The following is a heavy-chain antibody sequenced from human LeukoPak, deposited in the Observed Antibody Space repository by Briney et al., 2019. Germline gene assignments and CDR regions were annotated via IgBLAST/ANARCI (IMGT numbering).Heavy chain of an antibody. CDR2: IMPIFGTA. J-gene: IGHJ4*02. V-gene: IGHV1-69*13. Sequence: GASVKVSCKASGGTFSSYAISWVRQAPGQGLEWMGGIMPIFGTANYAQKFQGRVTITADESTSTAYMELSSLRSEDTAVYYCARGRIAAASDNGLRYFDYWGQGTLVTVSS. CDR1: GGTFSSYA. D-gene: IGHD6-13*01. CDR3: ARGRIAAASDNGLRYFDY.